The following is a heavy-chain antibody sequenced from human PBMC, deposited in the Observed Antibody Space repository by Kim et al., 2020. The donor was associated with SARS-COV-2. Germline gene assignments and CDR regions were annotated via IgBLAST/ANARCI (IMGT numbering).Heavy chain of an antibody. CDR3: AKKFCAAGSCAVGYYGMDV. J-gene: IGHJ6*02. V-gene: IGHV3-23*01. CDR2: ISTSGATT. Sequence: GGSLRLSCAASGFTFSSYAMAWGRQAPGKGLEWVSTISTSGATTYYADSVKGRFTVSRDNSKSTLYLQMDSLRAEDTALYYCAKKFCAAGSCAVGYYGMDVWGQGTTVIVSS. CDR1: GFTFSSYA. D-gene: IGHD2-15*01.